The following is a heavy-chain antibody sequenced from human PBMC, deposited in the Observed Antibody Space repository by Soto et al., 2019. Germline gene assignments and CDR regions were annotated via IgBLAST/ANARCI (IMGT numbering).Heavy chain of an antibody. J-gene: IGHJ3*02. V-gene: IGHV4-30-4*01. CDR2: IYYSGTT. CDR3: ARVAYYYDDSGYYSRPNDFDI. CDR1: GGSISSGDDY. D-gene: IGHD3-22*01. Sequence: PSETLSLTCTVSGGSISSGDDYWSWIRQPPGKGLEWIGYIYYSGTTYYNPSLKSRLTISVDTSKNQFSLKLSSVTAADTAVYYCARVAYYYDDSGYYSRPNDFDIWGQGTMVTVSS.